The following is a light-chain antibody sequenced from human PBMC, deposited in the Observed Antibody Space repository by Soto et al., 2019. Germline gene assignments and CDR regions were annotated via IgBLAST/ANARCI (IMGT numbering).Light chain of an antibody. Sequence: QSALTQPASVSGSPGQSISISCTGTTSDIGGYDDVSWYQQHPGKAPKLIIYGVSNRPSGVSDRFSGSKSGNTDSLTISGLQADEEAHYYCASYTSPITRVFGGGTKVTVL. CDR2: GVS. J-gene: IGLJ3*02. CDR1: TSDIGGYDD. CDR3: ASYTSPITRV. V-gene: IGLV2-14*01.